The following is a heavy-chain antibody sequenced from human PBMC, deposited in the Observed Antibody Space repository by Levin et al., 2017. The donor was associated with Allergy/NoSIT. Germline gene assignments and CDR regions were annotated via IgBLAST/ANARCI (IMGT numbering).Heavy chain of an antibody. J-gene: IGHJ2*01. D-gene: IGHD4-17*01. CDR1: GFTFSSYS. V-gene: IGHV3-21*01. CDR3: ARDPSTTVTAPYGYFDL. Sequence: GESLKISCAASGFTFSSYSMNWVRQAPGKGLEWVSSISSSSYYIYYADSVKGRFTISRDNAKNSLFLQMNSLRAEDTAVYYCARDPSTTVTAPYGYFDLWGRGTLVTVSS. CDR2: ISSSSYYI.